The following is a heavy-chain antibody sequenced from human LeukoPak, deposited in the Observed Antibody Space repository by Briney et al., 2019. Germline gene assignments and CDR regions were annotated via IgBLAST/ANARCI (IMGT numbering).Heavy chain of an antibody. CDR2: IYYSGST. J-gene: IGHJ5*02. V-gene: IGHV4-4*02. CDR3: ARDRGSGVFDP. Sequence: SETLSLTCAVSGGSISSSNWWSWVRQPPGKGLEWIGYIYYSGSTNYNPSLKSRVTISVDTSKNQFSLKLSSVTAADTAVYYCARDRGSGVFDPWGQGTLVTVSS. CDR1: GGSISSSNW. D-gene: IGHD3-10*01.